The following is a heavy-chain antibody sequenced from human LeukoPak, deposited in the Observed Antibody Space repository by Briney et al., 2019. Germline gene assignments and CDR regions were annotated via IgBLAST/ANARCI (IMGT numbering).Heavy chain of an antibody. V-gene: IGHV1-3*01. CDR3: ARNIVATRKLDY. J-gene: IGHJ4*02. Sequence: ASVTVSCKASGYTFTSYAMHWVRQAPGQRLEWMGWINAGNGNTLYSQKLQGRVTMTRDTSTTTAYMELSSLRAEDTAVYYCARNIVATRKLDYWGQGTLVTVSS. CDR1: GYTFTSYA. D-gene: IGHD5-12*01. CDR2: INAGNGNT.